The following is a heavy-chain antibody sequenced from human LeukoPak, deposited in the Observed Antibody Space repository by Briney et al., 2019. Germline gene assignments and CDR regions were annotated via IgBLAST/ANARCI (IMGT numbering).Heavy chain of an antibody. V-gene: IGHV3-11*01. D-gene: IGHD1-26*01. CDR2: ISSSGSTI. Sequence: PGGSLRLSCAASGFTFSDYYMSWIRQAPGKGLEWVSYISSSGSTIYYADSVKGRFTISRDNAKNSLYLQMNSLRAEDTAVYYCAREVNSGSYYYYYYYMDVWGKGTTVTVSS. J-gene: IGHJ6*03. CDR3: AREVNSGSYYYYYYYMDV. CDR1: GFTFSDYY.